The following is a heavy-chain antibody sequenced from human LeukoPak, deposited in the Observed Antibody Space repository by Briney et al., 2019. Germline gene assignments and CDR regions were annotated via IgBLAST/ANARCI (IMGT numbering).Heavy chain of an antibody. CDR2: ISGSGGST. CDR1: GFTFSSYA. CDR3: AKGSIAAAGPFDY. J-gene: IGHJ4*02. D-gene: IGHD6-13*01. V-gene: IGHV3-23*01. Sequence: PGGSLRLSCAASGFTFSSYAMSWFRQAPVKGLEWVSAISGSGGSTYYADSVKGRFTISRDNSKNTLYLQMNSLRAEDTAVYYCAKGSIAAAGPFDYWGQGTLVTVSS.